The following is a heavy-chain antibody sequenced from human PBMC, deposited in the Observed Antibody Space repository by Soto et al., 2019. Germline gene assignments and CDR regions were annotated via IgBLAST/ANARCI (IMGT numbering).Heavy chain of an antibody. CDR1: GGSISSSSYY. J-gene: IGHJ6*03. CDR2: IYYSGST. Sequence: SETVSLTCTVSGGSISSSSYYWGWIRQPPGKGLEWIGSIYYSGSTYYNPSLKSRVTISVDTSKNQFSLKLSSVTAADTAVYYCATMLGTYYYYYMDVWGKGTTVTVSS. V-gene: IGHV4-39*01. CDR3: ATMLGTYYYYYMDV. D-gene: IGHD7-27*01.